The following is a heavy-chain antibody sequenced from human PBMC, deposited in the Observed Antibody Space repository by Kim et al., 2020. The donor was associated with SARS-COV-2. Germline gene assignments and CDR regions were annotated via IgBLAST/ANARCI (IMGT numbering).Heavy chain of an antibody. V-gene: IGHV4-30-2*01. D-gene: IGHD3-3*02. Sequence: SRKSRVTISVDRSKTQFSLKLSSVTAADTAVYYCAGGDSIFGVAGNWFDPWGQGTLVTVSS. J-gene: IGHJ5*02. CDR3: AGGDSIFGVAGNWFDP.